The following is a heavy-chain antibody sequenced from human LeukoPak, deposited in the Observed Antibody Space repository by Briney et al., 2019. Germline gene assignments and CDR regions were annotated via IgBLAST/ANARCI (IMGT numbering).Heavy chain of an antibody. J-gene: IGHJ4*02. V-gene: IGHV4-4*07. CDR3: AFQLRFYGHFDY. CDR2: IYTSGST. D-gene: IGHD2/OR15-2a*01. Sequence: SETLSLTCTVSGGSISSYYWSWIRQPAGKGLEWVGRIYTSGSTNYNPSLKSRVTMSVDTSKNQFSLKLSSVTAADTAVYYCAFQLRFYGHFDYWGQGTLVTVSS. CDR1: GGSISSYY.